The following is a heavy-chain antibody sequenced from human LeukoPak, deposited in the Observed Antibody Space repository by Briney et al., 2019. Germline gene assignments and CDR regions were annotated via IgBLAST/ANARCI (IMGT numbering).Heavy chain of an antibody. D-gene: IGHD1-26*01. V-gene: IGHV1-2*02. J-gene: IGHJ4*02. CDR2: INHNGSDT. CDR3: ARSRGWDSGTYHGD. CDR1: VYTFTRYY. Sequence: ASLKVSCKASVYTFTRYYLHWVRQAPGQGLGWMGGINHNGSDTNYAQKFQGRVSITSNTSINTAYMDLSGLRSDDTALYYCARSRGWDSGTYHGDWGQGTLVSVS.